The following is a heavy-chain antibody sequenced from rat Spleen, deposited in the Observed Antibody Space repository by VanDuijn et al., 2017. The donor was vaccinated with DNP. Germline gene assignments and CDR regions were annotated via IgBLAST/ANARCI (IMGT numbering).Heavy chain of an antibody. CDR1: GFTFSNYG. CDR2: ITNSGGST. D-gene: IGHD1-10*01. V-gene: IGHV5-27*01. CDR3: TTGGNNPFPY. Sequence: EVQLVESGGGLVQPGRSMKLSCAASGFTFSNYGMVWVRQAPTKGLEWVASITNSGGSTYYRDSVKGRITISRDDPKSTLYLQMDSLRSEDTATYYCTTGGNNPFPYWGQGTLVTVSS. J-gene: IGHJ3*01.